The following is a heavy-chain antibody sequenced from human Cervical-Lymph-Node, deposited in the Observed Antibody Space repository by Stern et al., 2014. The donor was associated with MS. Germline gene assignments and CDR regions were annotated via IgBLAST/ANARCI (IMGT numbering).Heavy chain of an antibody. CDR1: GFSLSTSGVG. Sequence: QITLKESGPTLVKPTQTLTLTCTFSGFSLSTSGVGVGWIRQPPGKALEWLALMYLSYDKFYSPSLKNRLTISKDTSKNQVVLTLTNMDPLDTATYYCPRALYGDYFDYWGQGSLVTVSS. V-gene: IGHV2-5*01. D-gene: IGHD4-17*01. CDR3: PRALYGDYFDY. J-gene: IGHJ4*02. CDR2: MYLSYDK.